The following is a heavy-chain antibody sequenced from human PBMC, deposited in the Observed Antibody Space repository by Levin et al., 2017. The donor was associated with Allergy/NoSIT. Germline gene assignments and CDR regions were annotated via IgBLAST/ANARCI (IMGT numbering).Heavy chain of an antibody. J-gene: IGHJ4*02. CDR2: TRNKANSYTT. Sequence: GGSLRLSCAASGFTFSDHYMDWVRQAPGKGLEWVGRTRNKANSYTTEYAASVKGRFTISRDDSKNSLYLQMNSLKTEDTAVYYCARTSSGWYFDYWGQGTLVTVSS. CDR1: GFTFSDHY. D-gene: IGHD6-19*01. V-gene: IGHV3-72*01. CDR3: ARTSSGWYFDY.